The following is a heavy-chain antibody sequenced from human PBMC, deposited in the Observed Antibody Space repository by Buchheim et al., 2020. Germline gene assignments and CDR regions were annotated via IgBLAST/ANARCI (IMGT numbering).Heavy chain of an antibody. J-gene: IGHJ4*02. CDR1: GGSISSGGYY. CDR3: ARDPEGTTSRFDY. D-gene: IGHD1-26*01. CDR2: ILFSGST. Sequence: QVQLQESGPGLVKPSQTLSLTCTVSGGSISSGGYYWSWIRQHPGKGLEWIGYILFSGSTYYNPSPESRVTISMDTSKNQFSLRLSSVTAADTAMYYCARDPEGTTSRFDYWGQGTL. V-gene: IGHV4-31*03.